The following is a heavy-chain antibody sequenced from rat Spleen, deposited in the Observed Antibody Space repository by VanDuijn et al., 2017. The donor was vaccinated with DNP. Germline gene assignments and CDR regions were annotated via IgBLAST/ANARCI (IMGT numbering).Heavy chain of an antibody. CDR2: ISPSGSRT. D-gene: IGHD4-1*01. J-gene: IGHJ4*01. V-gene: IGHV5-25*01. CDR3: AKDRTGGFAMDA. Sequence: EVQLVESGGDLVQPGRSMKLSCAASGFTFSNYYMAWVRQAPKKGLEWVAAISPSGSRTYYPDSVKGRFTISRDNAENTVCLQMNSLRSEDTATYYCAKDRTGGFAMDAWGQGTSVTVSS. CDR1: GFTFSNYY.